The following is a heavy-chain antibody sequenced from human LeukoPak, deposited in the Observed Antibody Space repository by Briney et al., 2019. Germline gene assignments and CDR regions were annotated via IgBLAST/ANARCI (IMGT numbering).Heavy chain of an antibody. CDR2: IYPGDSDT. D-gene: IGHD2-2*01. J-gene: IGHJ6*03. CDR3: ARHRPAAAGYYYYYMDV. Sequence: GASLQISCKGSGSIFTSYWIGWVRQLPGKGLEWMGIIYPGDSDTRYSPSFQGQVTISAGKSISTAYLQWSSLKASDTAMYYCARHRPAAAGYYYYYMDVWGKGTTVTVSS. CDR1: GSIFTSYW. V-gene: IGHV5-51*01.